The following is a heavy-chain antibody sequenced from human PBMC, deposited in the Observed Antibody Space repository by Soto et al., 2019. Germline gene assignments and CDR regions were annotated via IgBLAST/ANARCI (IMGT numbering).Heavy chain of an antibody. CDR2: IWYDASKQ. V-gene: IGHV3-33*01. CDR3: AAWAEGATEVH. D-gene: IGHD2-15*01. J-gene: IGHJ4*02. Sequence: PGGSLRLSCETSGFSFSVYGMHWVRQAPGKGLEWEAVIWYDASKQFYAASVEGRFTISRDNSKAILYLQMNSLRAEDTAVYYCAAWAEGATEVHWGQGTLVTVS. CDR1: GFSFSVYG.